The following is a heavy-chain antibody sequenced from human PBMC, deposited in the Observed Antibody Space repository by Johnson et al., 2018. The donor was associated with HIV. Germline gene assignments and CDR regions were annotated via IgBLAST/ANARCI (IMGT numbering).Heavy chain of an antibody. CDR2: ISGSGGST. Sequence: MLLVESGGGLVQPGGSLRLSCAASGFTFSSYAMSWVRQAPGNGLEWVSAISGSGGSTYYADSVKGRFTISRDNSKNTLYLQMNSLRAEDTAVYYCAKDRTSAQSAFDIWGQGTMVTVSS. CDR1: GFTFSSYA. D-gene: IGHD1-1*01. V-gene: IGHV3-23*04. CDR3: AKDRTSAQSAFDI. J-gene: IGHJ3*02.